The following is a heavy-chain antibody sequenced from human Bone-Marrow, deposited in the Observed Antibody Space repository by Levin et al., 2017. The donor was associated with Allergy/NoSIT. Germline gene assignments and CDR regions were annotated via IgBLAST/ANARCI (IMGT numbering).Heavy chain of an antibody. CDR1: GYIFADFY. D-gene: IGHD1-26*01. J-gene: IGHJ4*01. V-gene: IGHV1-2*02. Sequence: PAASVKVSCKSSGYIFADFYIHWVRQAPGLGLEWMGLINPLNGGTKYAQKFQGRVTMTRDTSISTAYMELTGLKSDDTAVYYCARNLVGATFHFWGQGTLVTVSP. CDR3: ARNLVGATFHF. CDR2: INPLNGGT.